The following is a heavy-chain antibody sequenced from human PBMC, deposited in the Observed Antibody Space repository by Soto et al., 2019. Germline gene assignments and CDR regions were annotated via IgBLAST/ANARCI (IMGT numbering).Heavy chain of an antibody. V-gene: IGHV3-30-3*01. D-gene: IGHD6-19*01. Sequence: QVQLVESGGGVVQPGRSLRLSCAASGFTFSSYAMHWVRQAPGKGLEWVAVISYDGSNKYYADSVKGRFTISRDNSKNTLYLQMNSLRAEDTAVYYCARVYSSGPMAADAFDIWGQGTMVIVSS. CDR2: ISYDGSNK. CDR1: GFTFSSYA. CDR3: ARVYSSGPMAADAFDI. J-gene: IGHJ3*02.